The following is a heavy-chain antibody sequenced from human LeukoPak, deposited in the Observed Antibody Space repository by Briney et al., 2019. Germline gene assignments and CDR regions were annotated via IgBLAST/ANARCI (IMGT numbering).Heavy chain of an antibody. Sequence: SQTLSLTCAISGDSVSSNSAAWNWIRQSPSRGLEWLGRTYYRSKWYNDYAVSVKSRITINPDTSKNQLSLQLNSVTPEDTAVYYCARERTAVGSGYYYVFNYWGQGTLVTVSS. J-gene: IGHJ4*02. V-gene: IGHV6-1*01. CDR3: ARERTAVGSGYYYVFNY. D-gene: IGHD3-22*01. CDR1: GDSVSSNSAA. CDR2: TYYRSKWYN.